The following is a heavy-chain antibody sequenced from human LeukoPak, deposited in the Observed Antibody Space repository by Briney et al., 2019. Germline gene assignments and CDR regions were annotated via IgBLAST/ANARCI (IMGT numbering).Heavy chain of an antibody. CDR2: IIPNTGGT. J-gene: IGHJ2*01. CDR1: GDTFSRYA. D-gene: IGHD2/OR15-2a*01. V-gene: IGHV1-2*04. CDR3: ARGSPSYAQWHFDL. Sequence: ASVKVSCKASGDTFSRYAISWVRQAPGQGLEWMGWIIPNTGGTNYAQKFQDWVTMSSDTSISTAYMELSSLRSDDTAVYYCARGSPSYAQWHFDLWGRGTLVTVSS.